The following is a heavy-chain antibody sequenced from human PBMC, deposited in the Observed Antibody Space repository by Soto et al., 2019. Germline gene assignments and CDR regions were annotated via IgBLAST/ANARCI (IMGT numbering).Heavy chain of an antibody. CDR1: GGSISSYY. CDR2: IYYSGST. D-gene: IGHD3-22*01. V-gene: IGHV4-59*01. J-gene: IGHJ5*02. CDR3: ARGGGSGYYYQYNWFDP. Sequence: KPSETLSLTCTVSGGSISSYYWSWIRQPPGKGLEWIGYIYYSGSTNYNPSLKSRVTISVDTSKNQFSLKLSSVTAADTAVYYCARGGGSGYYYQYNWFDPWGQGTLVTVSS.